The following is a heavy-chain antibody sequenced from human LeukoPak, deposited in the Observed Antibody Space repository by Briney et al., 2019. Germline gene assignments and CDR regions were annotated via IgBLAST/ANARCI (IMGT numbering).Heavy chain of an antibody. CDR1: GGSFSGYY. D-gene: IGHD6-19*01. Sequence: PSETLSLTCAVYGGSFSGYYWSWIRQPPGKGLEWIGEIYHSGRTNYKPSLKSRVTISVDKSKDQFSLKLSSVTAADTAVYYCARVGALAGNDAFDIWGQGTMVTVSS. CDR2: IYHSGRT. J-gene: IGHJ3*02. CDR3: ARVGALAGNDAFDI. V-gene: IGHV4-34*01.